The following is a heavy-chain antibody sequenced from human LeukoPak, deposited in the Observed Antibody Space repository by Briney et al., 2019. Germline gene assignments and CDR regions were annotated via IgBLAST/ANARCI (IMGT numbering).Heavy chain of an antibody. Sequence: PGGSLRLSCAASGFTFDDYGTSWVRQAPGKGLEWVSGINWNGGSTGYADYVKGRFTIDRDNAKNSLYLQMNSLRAEDTALYYCARDYSSGWYDAFDICGQGTMVTVSS. CDR2: INWNGGST. CDR3: ARDYSSGWYDAFDI. J-gene: IGHJ3*02. D-gene: IGHD6-19*01. CDR1: GFTFDDYG. V-gene: IGHV3-20*04.